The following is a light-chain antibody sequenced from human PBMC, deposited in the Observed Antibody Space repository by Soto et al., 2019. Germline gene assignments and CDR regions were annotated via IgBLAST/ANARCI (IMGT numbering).Light chain of an antibody. V-gene: IGLV1-51*01. CDR2: ANN. J-gene: IGLJ2*01. Sequence: QSVLTQPPSVSAAPGQKVTISCSGSSSNIGNNYVSWYQQLPGTAPKLLIYANNKRPSGIPDRFSGFKSGTSATLGITGLQTGDEADYYCGTWDSSLSAVVFGGGTKLTVL. CDR1: SSNIGNNY. CDR3: GTWDSSLSAVV.